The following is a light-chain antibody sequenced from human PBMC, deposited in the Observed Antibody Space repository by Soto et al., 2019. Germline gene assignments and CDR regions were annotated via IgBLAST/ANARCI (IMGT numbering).Light chain of an antibody. J-gene: IGKJ1*01. V-gene: IGKV3D-15*01. CDR1: QSVSTN. Sequence: EIEMTQSPATLRVSPGERATLSCRASQSVSTNLAWYQQKPGQAPRLLIYGASKRATGIPDRFSGSGSGTDFTLTISSLQSEDFAVYYCQQYNNWPGTFGQGTKVDI. CDR2: GAS. CDR3: QQYNNWPGT.